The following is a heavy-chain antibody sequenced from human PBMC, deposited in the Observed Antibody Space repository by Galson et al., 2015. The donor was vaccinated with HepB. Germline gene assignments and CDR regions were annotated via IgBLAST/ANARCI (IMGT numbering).Heavy chain of an antibody. CDR3: ARESPGYGSGSYLLDY. CDR2: ISSSSSTI. CDR1: GFTFSSYS. V-gene: IGHV3-48*02. D-gene: IGHD3-10*01. Sequence: SLRLSCAASGFTFSSYSMNWVRQAPGKGLEWVSYISSSSSTIYYADSVKGRFTISRDNAKNSLYLQMNSLRDEDTAVYYCARESPGYGSGSYLLDYWGQGTLVTVSS. J-gene: IGHJ4*02.